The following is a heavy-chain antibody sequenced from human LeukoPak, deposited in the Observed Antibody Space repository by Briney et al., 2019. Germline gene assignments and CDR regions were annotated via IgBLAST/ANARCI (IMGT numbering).Heavy chain of an antibody. D-gene: IGHD6-19*01. CDR2: ISSSSTI. Sequence: GGSLRLSCAASGFTFSSYSMNWVRQAPGKGLEWVSYISSSSTIYYADSVKGRFTISRDNAKNSLYLQMNSLRAEDTAVYYCARSGIAVAGHYMDVWGKGTTVTVSS. CDR3: ARSGIAVAGHYMDV. CDR1: GFTFSSYS. J-gene: IGHJ6*03. V-gene: IGHV3-48*04.